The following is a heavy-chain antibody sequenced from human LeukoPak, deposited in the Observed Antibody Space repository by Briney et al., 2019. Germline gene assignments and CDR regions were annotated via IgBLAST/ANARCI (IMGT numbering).Heavy chain of an antibody. V-gene: IGHV1-18*01. CDR1: GYTFTSYG. Sequence: GASVKVSCKASGYTFTSYGISWVRQAPGQGLEWMGWISAYNGNTNYAQKLQGRVPMTTDTSTSTAYMELRSLRSDDTAVYYCARWWKKTYYDILTVPRMVSAPNWFDPWGQGTLVTVSS. D-gene: IGHD3-9*01. J-gene: IGHJ5*02. CDR2: ISAYNGNT. CDR3: ARWWKKTYYDILTVPRMVSAPNWFDP.